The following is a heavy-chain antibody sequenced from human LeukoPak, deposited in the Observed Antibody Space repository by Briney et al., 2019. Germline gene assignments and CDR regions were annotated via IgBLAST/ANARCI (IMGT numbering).Heavy chain of an antibody. J-gene: IGHJ6*03. D-gene: IGHD6-13*01. CDR2: INPSGGTT. CDR3: ARDNRYSSSWWTPYYYYMDV. CDR1: GYTFTSYY. V-gene: IGHV1-46*01. Sequence: ASVKVSCKASGYTFTSYYMYWVRQAPGQGLEWMGIINPSGGTTSYAQKFQGRVTMTRDMSTSTLYMELSSLRSEDTAVYYCARDNRYSSSWWTPYYYYMDVWGKGTTVTISS.